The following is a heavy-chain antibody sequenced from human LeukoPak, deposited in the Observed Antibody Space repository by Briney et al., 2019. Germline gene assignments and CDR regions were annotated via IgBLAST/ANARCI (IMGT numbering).Heavy chain of an antibody. V-gene: IGHV3-7*01. CDR2: INQDGTNY. CDR3: SRSLDY. Sequence: QPGGSLRLSCVASGFPLSGYWMDWVRQAPGKGMEWVANINQDGTNYYYEPSVKGRFSIYRDNAKTSLYLQMNSLRAEDTAVYYCSRSLDYLGQGALVTVSS. J-gene: IGHJ4*02. CDR1: GFPLSGYW.